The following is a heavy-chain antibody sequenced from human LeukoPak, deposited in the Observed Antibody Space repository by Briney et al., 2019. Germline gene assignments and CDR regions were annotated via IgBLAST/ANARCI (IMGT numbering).Heavy chain of an antibody. D-gene: IGHD6-19*01. Sequence: SETLSLTCAVYGGSFSGYYWSWIRQPPGKGLEWIGEINHSGSTNYNPSLKSRVTISVDTSKNQFSLKLSSVTAADTAVYYCARGRHSSGWYGRHNWFDPWGQGTLVTVPS. CDR3: ARGRHSSGWYGRHNWFDP. CDR1: GGSFSGYY. J-gene: IGHJ5*02. CDR2: INHSGST. V-gene: IGHV4-34*01.